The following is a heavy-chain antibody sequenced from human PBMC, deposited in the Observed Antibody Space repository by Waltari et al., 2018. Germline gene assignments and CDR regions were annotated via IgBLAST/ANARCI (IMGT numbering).Heavy chain of an antibody. V-gene: IGHV4-38-2*02. Sequence: QVQLQESGPGLVKPSETLSLICTVSGYSISNNYYWAWIRQSPGKGLEWIGSFYYSGRTSYNPSLKSRVTISVDTSKKQISLKLTSVTAADTAVYYCARGWEFSHYYYYYMDLWGKGTTVTVSS. CDR1: GYSISNNYY. CDR2: FYYSGRT. CDR3: ARGWEFSHYYYYYMDL. J-gene: IGHJ6*03. D-gene: IGHD1-26*01.